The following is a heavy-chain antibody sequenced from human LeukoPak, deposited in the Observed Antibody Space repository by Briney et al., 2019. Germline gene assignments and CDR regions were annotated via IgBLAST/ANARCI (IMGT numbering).Heavy chain of an antibody. CDR1: GGSISSGGYY. D-gene: IGHD2-8*01. Sequence: PSETLSLTCTVSGGSISSGGYYWSWIRQHPGKGLEWIGYIYYSGSTYYNPSLKSRVTISVDTSKNRFSLKLSSVTAADTAVYYCARVVGGTDAGWFDPWGQGTLVTVSS. J-gene: IGHJ5*02. CDR2: IYYSGST. V-gene: IGHV4-31*03. CDR3: ARVVGGTDAGWFDP.